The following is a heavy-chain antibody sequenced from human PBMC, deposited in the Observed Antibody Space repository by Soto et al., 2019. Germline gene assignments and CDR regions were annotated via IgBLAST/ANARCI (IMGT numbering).Heavy chain of an antibody. CDR1: GGSISSYY. CDR3: ARARGYCISTSCYQGTAYFDY. V-gene: IGHV4-59*12. CDR2: IYYSGST. Sequence: SETLSLTCTVSGGSISSYYWSWIRQPPGKGLEWIGYIYYSGSTNYNPSLKSRVTISVDTSKNQFSLKLTSVTAADTAVYYCARARGYCISTSCYQGTAYFDYWGQGTLVTVSS. D-gene: IGHD2-2*01. J-gene: IGHJ4*02.